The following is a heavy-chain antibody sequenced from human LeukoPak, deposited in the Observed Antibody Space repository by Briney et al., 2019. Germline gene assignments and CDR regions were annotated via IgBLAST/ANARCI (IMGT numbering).Heavy chain of an antibody. CDR2: ISSSSSTI. D-gene: IGHD6-6*01. V-gene: IGHV3-48*01. J-gene: IGHJ3*02. CDR1: GFTFSSYS. Sequence: PGGSLRLSCAASGFTFSSYSMNWVRQAPGKGLEWVSYISSSSSTIYYADSVKGRFTISRDNAKNSLYLQMNSLRAEDTAVYYCARDSVEYSSSSRAFDIWGQGTMVTVSS. CDR3: ARDSVEYSSSSRAFDI.